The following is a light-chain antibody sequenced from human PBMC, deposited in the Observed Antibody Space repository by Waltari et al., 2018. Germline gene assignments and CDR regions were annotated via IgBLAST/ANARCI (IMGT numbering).Light chain of an antibody. Sequence: DIQMTQSPSSVSASVGERVTITCRASQDVRVWLTWYQQKPGKAPNPLIYGASALQDGVPSRFSGSGAGTEFTLTITSLQPEDFATYYCQQANSFPYSFGQGTRLESK. J-gene: IGKJ2*03. CDR2: GAS. V-gene: IGKV1-12*01. CDR3: QQANSFPYS. CDR1: QDVRVW.